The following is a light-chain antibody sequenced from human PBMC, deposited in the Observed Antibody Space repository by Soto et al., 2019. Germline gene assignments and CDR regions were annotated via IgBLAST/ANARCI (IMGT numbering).Light chain of an antibody. V-gene: IGKV2-24*01. CDR1: RSLVASDGNAY. Sequence: EIVLTQTPLLSPVTLGQPASISCRSSRSLVASDGNAYLTWLHQRPGQPPRPLIYKVSQRLSGVPDRFSGGGAGTDFTLHISRVEAEDVGRYFCLQATQLRTFGQGTRLEIK. J-gene: IGKJ5*01. CDR2: KVS. CDR3: LQATQLRT.